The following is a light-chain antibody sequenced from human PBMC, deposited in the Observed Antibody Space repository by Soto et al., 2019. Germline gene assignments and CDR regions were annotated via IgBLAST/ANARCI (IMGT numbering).Light chain of an antibody. Sequence: EIVLTQSPGTLSLSPGERATLSCRASQSVNSDFLAWYQQKSGQAPRLLIYGASGRATGISDRFSGSGSGTDFTLTISRLEPEDFAVYYCQQYGSSPVTFGGGTKVDIK. CDR1: QSVNSDF. CDR3: QQYGSSPVT. V-gene: IGKV3-20*01. J-gene: IGKJ4*01. CDR2: GAS.